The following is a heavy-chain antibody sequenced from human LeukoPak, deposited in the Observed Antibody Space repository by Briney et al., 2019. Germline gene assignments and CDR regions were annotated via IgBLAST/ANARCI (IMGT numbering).Heavy chain of an antibody. Sequence: SETLSLTCTVSGGSISSSAYYWGWIRQPPGKGLEWIGTIHYNGATYYNPSLKSRVTISVDTSKNQFSLKLSSVTAADTAVYYCARDDSSGYYLDYWGQGTLVTVSS. CDR2: IHYNGAT. CDR3: ARDDSSGYYLDY. J-gene: IGHJ4*02. CDR1: GGSISSSAYY. D-gene: IGHD3-22*01. V-gene: IGHV4-39*07.